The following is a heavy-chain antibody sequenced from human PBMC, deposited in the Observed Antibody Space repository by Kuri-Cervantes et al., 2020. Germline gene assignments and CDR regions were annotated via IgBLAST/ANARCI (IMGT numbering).Heavy chain of an antibody. D-gene: IGHD3-9*01. J-gene: IGHJ4*02. CDR3: AKAKNFDWSTNIDY. CDR1: GFTFDDYA. V-gene: IGHV3-9*01. CDR2: ISWNSGSI. Sequence: SLKISCAASGFTFDDYAMHWVRQAPGKGLEWVSGISWNSGSIGYADSVKGRFTISRGNAKNSLYLQMNSLRAEDTALYYCAKAKNFDWSTNIDYWGQGTLVTVSS.